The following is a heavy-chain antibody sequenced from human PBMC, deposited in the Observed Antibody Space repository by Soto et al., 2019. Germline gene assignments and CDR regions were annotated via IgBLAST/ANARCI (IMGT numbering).Heavy chain of an antibody. CDR1: GFTFSSYS. D-gene: IGHD2-15*01. Sequence: EVQLVESGGGLVKPGGSLRLSCAASGFTFSSYSMNWVRQAPGKGLEWVSSISSSSSYIYYADSVKGRFTISRDNAKNSLYLQMNSLRAEDTAGYYCARAVVAVSRLFDIWGQGTMVTVSS. V-gene: IGHV3-21*01. CDR3: ARAVVAVSRLFDI. CDR2: ISSSSSYI. J-gene: IGHJ3*02.